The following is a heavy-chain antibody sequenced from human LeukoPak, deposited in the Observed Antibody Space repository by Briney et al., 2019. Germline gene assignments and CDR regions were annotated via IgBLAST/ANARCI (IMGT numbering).Heavy chain of an antibody. CDR1: GFTFGSYW. CDR2: IKQDGSEK. CDR3: ASARWGDEWEPDY. D-gene: IGHD1-26*01. V-gene: IGHV3-7*01. J-gene: IGHJ4*02. Sequence: PGGSLRLSCAASGFTFGSYWMSWVRQAPGKGLEWVANIKQDGSEKYYVDSVKGRFTISRDNAKNSLYLQMNSLRAEDTAVYYCASARWGDEWEPDYWGQGTLVTVSS.